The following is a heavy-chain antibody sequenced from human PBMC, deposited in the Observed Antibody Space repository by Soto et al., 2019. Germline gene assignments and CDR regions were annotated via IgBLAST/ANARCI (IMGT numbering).Heavy chain of an antibody. CDR1: GFTFSNAW. D-gene: IGHD6-6*01. V-gene: IGHV3-15*01. CDR3: ATGRFSSSLYFDY. CDR2: IKSKTDGGTA. J-gene: IGHJ4*02. Sequence: EVQLVESGGGLVKAGGSLRLSCAASGFTFSNAWMTWVRQAPGKGLEWVGRIKSKTDGGTADYAAPVKGRFTILRDDSKNPLYLQMNSLKTEDTAMYYCATGRFSSSLYFDYWGQGTLVTVSS.